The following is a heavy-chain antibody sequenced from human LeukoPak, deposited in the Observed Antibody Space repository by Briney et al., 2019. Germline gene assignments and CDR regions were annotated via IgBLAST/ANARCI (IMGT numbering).Heavy chain of an antibody. J-gene: IGHJ6*01. CDR3: ARASASPSFYYYFGMDV. V-gene: IGHV3-48*03. CDR1: GFTFSNYE. CDR2: ISSSSSTI. Sequence: PGRSLRLSRAASGFTFSNYEMNWVRQAPGKGLEWRSYISSSSSTIYYADSVKGRFTISRDNAKNSLFLPMNSLRVEDTAVYYFARASASPSFYYYFGMDVWGQGTTVTVSS. D-gene: IGHD3-3*01.